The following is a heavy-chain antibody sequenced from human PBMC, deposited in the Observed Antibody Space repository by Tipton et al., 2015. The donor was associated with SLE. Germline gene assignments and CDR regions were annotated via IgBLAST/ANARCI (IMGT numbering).Heavy chain of an antibody. CDR1: GFTFDDYA. CDR3: AKDLLWFGELFYAFDI. Sequence: SLRLSCAASGFTFDDYAMHWVRQAPGKGLEWVSGISWNSGSIGYADSVKGRFTISRDNAKNSLYLQMNGLRAEDTALYYCAKDLLWFGELFYAFDIWGQGTMVTVSS. J-gene: IGHJ3*02. CDR2: ISWNSGSI. D-gene: IGHD3-10*01. V-gene: IGHV3-9*01.